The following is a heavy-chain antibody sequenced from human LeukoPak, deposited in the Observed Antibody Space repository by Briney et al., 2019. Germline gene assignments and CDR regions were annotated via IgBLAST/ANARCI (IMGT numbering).Heavy chain of an antibody. CDR2: IYHSGST. Sequence: SETLSLTCTVSGYSISSGYYWGWIRQPPGKGLEWIGSIYHSGSTYYNPSLKSRVTISVDTSKNQFSLKLSSVTAADTAVYHCARVYTTVTFVRWFDPWGQGTLVTVSS. CDR1: GYSISSGYY. D-gene: IGHD4-17*01. CDR3: ARVYTTVTFVRWFDP. V-gene: IGHV4-38-2*02. J-gene: IGHJ5*02.